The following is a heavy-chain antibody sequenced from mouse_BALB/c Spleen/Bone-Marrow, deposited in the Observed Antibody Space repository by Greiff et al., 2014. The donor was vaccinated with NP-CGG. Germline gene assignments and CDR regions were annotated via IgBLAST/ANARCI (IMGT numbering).Heavy chain of an antibody. J-gene: IGHJ3*01. CDR1: GYIFTSYY. V-gene: IGHV1S56*01. CDR2: IYPGNVNT. D-gene: IGHD1-2*01. CDR3: ARDYYGYGGFAY. Sequence: QVQLQQSGPELVKPGASVRISCKASGYIFTSYYIYWVKQRPGQGLEWIGWIYPGNVNTKYNEKFKGKATLTADKSSSTAYMQLSSLTSEDSAVYFCARDYYGYGGFAYWGQGTLVTVPA.